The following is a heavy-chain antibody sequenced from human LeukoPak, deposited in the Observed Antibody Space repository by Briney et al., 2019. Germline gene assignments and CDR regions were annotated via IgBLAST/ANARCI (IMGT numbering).Heavy chain of an antibody. Sequence: HSGGSLRLSCAASGFTFSSYAMSWFRQAPGKGLEWVSAISGSGGSTYYADSVKGRFTISRDNSKNTLYLQMNSLRAEDTAVYYCAKEIYSSSSGYYMDVWGKGTTVTVSS. CDR2: ISGSGGST. J-gene: IGHJ6*03. CDR1: GFTFSSYA. CDR3: AKEIYSSSSGYYMDV. D-gene: IGHD6-6*01. V-gene: IGHV3-23*01.